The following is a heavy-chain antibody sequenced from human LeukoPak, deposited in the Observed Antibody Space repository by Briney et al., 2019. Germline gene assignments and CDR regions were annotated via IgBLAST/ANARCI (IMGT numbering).Heavy chain of an antibody. CDR2: ISSSSSYI. J-gene: IGHJ4*02. CDR3: ARDRSAVGATPFDY. Sequence: GGSLRLSCAASGFTFSSYSMNWVRQAPGKGLEWVSSISSSSSYIYYADSVKGRFTISRDNAKNSLYLQMNSLRAEDTAVYYCARDRSAVGATPFDYWGQGTLVTVSS. D-gene: IGHD1-26*01. CDR1: GFTFSSYS. V-gene: IGHV3-21*01.